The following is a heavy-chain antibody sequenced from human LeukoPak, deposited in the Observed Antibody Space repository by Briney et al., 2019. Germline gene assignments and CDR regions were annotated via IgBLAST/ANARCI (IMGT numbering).Heavy chain of an antibody. D-gene: IGHD3-10*01. J-gene: IGHJ3*02. CDR3: AKADGSGSYFGSDAFDI. CDR1: GFTFDDYA. CDR2: ISWNSGSI. V-gene: IGHV3-9*03. Sequence: GGSLRLSCAASGFTFDDYAMHWVRQAPGKGLEWVSGISWNSGSIGYADSVKGRFTISRDNAKNSLYLQMNSLRAEDMALYYCAKADGSGSYFGSDAFDIWGQGTMVTVSS.